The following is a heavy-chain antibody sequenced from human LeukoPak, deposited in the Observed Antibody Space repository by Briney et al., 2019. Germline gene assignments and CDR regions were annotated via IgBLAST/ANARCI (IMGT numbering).Heavy chain of an antibody. CDR3: ARDYGAPRY. J-gene: IGHJ4*02. CDR2: INQDGSEK. Sequence: PGGSLRLSCAASGFTFSGYWMTWVRQAPGKGLEWVANINQDGSEKYYVDSVKGRFTISRDNAKNSLYLQMNSPSAEDTAVYFCARDYGAPRYWGQGTLVTVSS. V-gene: IGHV3-7*04. CDR1: GFTFSGYW. D-gene: IGHD4-17*01.